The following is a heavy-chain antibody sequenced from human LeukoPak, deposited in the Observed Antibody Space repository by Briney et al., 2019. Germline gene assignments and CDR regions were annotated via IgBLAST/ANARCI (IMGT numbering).Heavy chain of an antibody. D-gene: IGHD3-22*01. CDR2: IYPGDSDI. V-gene: IGHV5-51*01. CDR1: GYIFTSFW. Sequence: GESLKISCKGSGYIFTSFWIGWVRQMPGKGLEWMGIIYPGDSDIRYSPSFQGQVSISADKSISTAYLQWSSLQASDTAMYYCARHRNGSGSTAAIDLWGQGTLVTVSS. J-gene: IGHJ3*01. CDR3: ARHRNGSGSTAAIDL.